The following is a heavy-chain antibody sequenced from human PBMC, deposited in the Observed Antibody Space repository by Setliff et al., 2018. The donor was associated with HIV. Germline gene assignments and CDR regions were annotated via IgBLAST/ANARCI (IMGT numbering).Heavy chain of an antibody. D-gene: IGHD6-19*01. CDR3: ARDGAIAVAPFFDY. J-gene: IGHJ4*02. CDR1: GYTFTGYY. CDR2: INPNSGGT. V-gene: IGHV1-2*02. Sequence: GASVKVSCKASGYTFTGYYMHWVRQAPGQGLEWMGWINPNSGGTNYAQKFQGRVTMTRDTSISTAYMELSRLRSDDTAVYYCARDGAIAVAPFFDYWGQGTLVTVSS.